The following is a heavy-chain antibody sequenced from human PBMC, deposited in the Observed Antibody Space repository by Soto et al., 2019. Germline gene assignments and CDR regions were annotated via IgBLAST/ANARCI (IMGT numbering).Heavy chain of an antibody. J-gene: IGHJ6*02. CDR3: ARQGFGPLHGLVDV. V-gene: IGHV4-59*08. CDR2: VHHSWGS. D-gene: IGHD3-10*01. Sequence: QVQLQESGPGLVKPSETLSLSCTVSGGSISSYYWSWFRQSPGKRMEWIGYVHHSWGSSYNPSLLSRVAISLDTSKRQFSLKVTSVTATDTAVYYCARQGFGPLHGLVDVWGQGNTVTVSS. CDR1: GGSISSYY.